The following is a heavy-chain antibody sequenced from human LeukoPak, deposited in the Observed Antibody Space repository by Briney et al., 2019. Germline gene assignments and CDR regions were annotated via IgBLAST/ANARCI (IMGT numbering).Heavy chain of an antibody. Sequence: GGSLRLSCAASGFTFNDYYMSWIRQAPGKGLEWLSYINIGGTNTHYADSVKGRFTISRDNAKKSLYLEMNSLRAEDTAVYYCARDLGYCSSTSCYAEDTHYGMDVWGQGTTVTVSS. D-gene: IGHD2-2*01. CDR3: ARDLGYCSSTSCYAEDTHYGMDV. J-gene: IGHJ6*02. V-gene: IGHV3-11*01. CDR2: INIGGTNT. CDR1: GFTFNDYY.